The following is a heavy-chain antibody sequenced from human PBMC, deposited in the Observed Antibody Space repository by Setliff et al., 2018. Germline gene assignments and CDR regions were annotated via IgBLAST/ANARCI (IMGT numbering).Heavy chain of an antibody. CDR1: GYTFISYW. CDR2: IYPGDSDT. J-gene: IGHJ2*01. D-gene: IGHD1-1*01. Sequence: GESLKISCQGSGYTFISYWIGWVRQVPGKGLEWMGIIYPGDSDTGYSPSFRGQVTISADKSLRTAYLQWRSLKASDTAMYYCTRLETANPWYFDLWGRGTLVTVSS. V-gene: IGHV5-51*01. CDR3: TRLETANPWYFDL.